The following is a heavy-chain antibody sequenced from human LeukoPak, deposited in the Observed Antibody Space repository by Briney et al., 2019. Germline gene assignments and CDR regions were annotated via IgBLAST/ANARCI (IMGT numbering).Heavy chain of an antibody. D-gene: IGHD2-15*01. CDR3: AKTQGYYDA. CDR1: GITLSNYG. V-gene: IGHV3-23*01. CDR2: ISDSGGST. Sequence: PGGSLRLSCAVSGITLSNYGMSWVRQAPGKGLEWVAGISDSGGSTNYADSVKGRFTISRDNSKNTLYLQMNSLRADDTAVYYCAKTQGYYDAWGQGALVTVSS. J-gene: IGHJ5*02.